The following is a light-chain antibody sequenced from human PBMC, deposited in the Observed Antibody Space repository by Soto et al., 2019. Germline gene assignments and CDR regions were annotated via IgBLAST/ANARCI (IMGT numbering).Light chain of an antibody. Sequence: EIVLTQSPAPVSLSPGERSTLSCMASQSVSMHLAWYQQKPGQAPRLLIYDTSNRATGIPARFSGSGSGTDFTLTISSLEPEDFAVYYCQQRGNWPPGFTFGPGSKVDNK. V-gene: IGKV3-11*01. J-gene: IGKJ3*01. CDR2: DTS. CDR1: QSVSMH. CDR3: QQRGNWPPGFT.